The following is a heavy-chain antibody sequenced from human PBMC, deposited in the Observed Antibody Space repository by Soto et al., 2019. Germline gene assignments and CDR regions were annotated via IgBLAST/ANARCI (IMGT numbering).Heavy chain of an antibody. CDR1: GYTFTSYG. CDR2: ISAYNGNT. Sequence: QVQLVQSGAEVKKPGASVKVSCKASGYTFTSYGISWVRQAPGQGLEWMGWISAYNGNTNYAQKLQGRVTMTTDTSTSPDYMELRSLSSDDTAVYYWAREVVTLFGVVISPTYGMDVWGQGTTFTVSS. V-gene: IGHV1-18*01. CDR3: AREVVTLFGVVISPTYGMDV. J-gene: IGHJ6*02. D-gene: IGHD3-3*01.